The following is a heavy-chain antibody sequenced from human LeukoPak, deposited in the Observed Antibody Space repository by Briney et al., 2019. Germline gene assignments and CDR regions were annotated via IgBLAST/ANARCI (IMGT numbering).Heavy chain of an antibody. V-gene: IGHV3-7*01. Sequence: GGSLRLSCAASGFTFNTYWMTWVRQAPGKGLEWVANINEDGREKYYVDSVKGRIFTSRDNARHSLYLQMNSPRAEDTAVYYCVRGGFSLDRWGQGTLVTVSS. J-gene: IGHJ5*02. CDR3: VRGGFSLDR. CDR2: INEDGREK. D-gene: IGHD3-10*01. CDR1: GFTFNTYW.